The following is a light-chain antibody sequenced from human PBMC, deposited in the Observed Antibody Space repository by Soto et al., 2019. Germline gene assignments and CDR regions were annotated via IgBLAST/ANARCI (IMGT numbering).Light chain of an antibody. CDR1: SGHSSYA. J-gene: IGLJ1*01. Sequence: QSVLTQSPSASASLGASVKLTCTLSSGHSSYAIAWHQQQPEKGPRYLMKLNSDGSHSKGDGIPDRFSGSSSRAERYLTISSLQSEDEADYYCQTWGTGIQVFGTGTKVTVL. CDR2: LNSDGSH. CDR3: QTWGTGIQV. V-gene: IGLV4-69*01.